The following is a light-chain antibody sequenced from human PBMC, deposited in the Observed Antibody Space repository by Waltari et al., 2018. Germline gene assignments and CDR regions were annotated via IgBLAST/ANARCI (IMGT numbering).Light chain of an antibody. V-gene: IGLV2-11*01. CDR1: SGVVGGYTF. J-gene: IGLJ2*01. CDR2: DVN. CDR3: CSYAGSYTLI. Sequence: QSALTQPRSVSGSPGQSVTISCTGTSGVVGGYTFVSWYQHHPGKAPKVLIYDVNERPSGVPDRFSGSKSGNTASLTISGLQPEDEADYYCCSYAGSYTLIFGGGTKLTVL.